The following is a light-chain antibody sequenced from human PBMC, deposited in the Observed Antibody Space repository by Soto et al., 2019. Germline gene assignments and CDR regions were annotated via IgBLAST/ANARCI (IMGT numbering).Light chain of an antibody. Sequence: EIVMTQSPGNLSVSPGERATLSCRASQTVRSNLAWYQQKPGQAPRLLIYGASTRATGIPARFSGSGSGTELTLTISSLQSEDFAVYYCHQYNNWPRTFGQGTRLEIK. V-gene: IGKV3-15*01. CDR3: HQYNNWPRT. CDR2: GAS. J-gene: IGKJ5*01. CDR1: QTVRSN.